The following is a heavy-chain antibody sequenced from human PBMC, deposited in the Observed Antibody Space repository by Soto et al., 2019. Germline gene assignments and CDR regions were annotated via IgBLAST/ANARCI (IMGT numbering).Heavy chain of an antibody. CDR2: IYYSGST. Sequence: QVQLQESGPGLVKPSQTLSLTCTVSGGSISSGDYYWRWIRQPQGKGLEWIGYIYYSGSTYYNPSLKSRVTISVDTSKNQFPLKASSLTAADTAVYYYNRENILGIFYGGMDFWGQGTTV. D-gene: IGHD4-17*01. V-gene: IGHV4-30-4*01. CDR3: NRENILGIFYGGMDF. J-gene: IGHJ6*02. CDR1: GGSISSGDYY.